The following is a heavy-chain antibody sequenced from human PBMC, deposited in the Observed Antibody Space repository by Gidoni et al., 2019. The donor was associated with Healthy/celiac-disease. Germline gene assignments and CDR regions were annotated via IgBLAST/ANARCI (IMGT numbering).Heavy chain of an antibody. J-gene: IGHJ6*02. CDR1: VFTFSSYG. V-gene: IGHV3-33*01. CDR2: IWYDGSNK. Sequence: QVQLVASGGVVVQPGRSLRPSCAPSVFTFSSYGMNWVRPAPGKGLEWVAVIWYDGSNKYYADSVKGRFTISRDNSKNTLYLQMNSLRAEDTAVYYCAREGVDGSGSYYTRTFYGMDVWGQGTTVTVSS. CDR3: AREGVDGSGSYYTRTFYGMDV. D-gene: IGHD3-10*01.